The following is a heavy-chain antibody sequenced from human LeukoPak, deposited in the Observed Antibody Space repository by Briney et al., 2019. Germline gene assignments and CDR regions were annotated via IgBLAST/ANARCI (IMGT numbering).Heavy chain of an antibody. V-gene: IGHV3-30*18. J-gene: IGHJ4*02. CDR2: ISYDGSNK. CDR3: AKDLNQPEWELLMFENDY. CDR1: GFTFSSYG. Sequence: GGSLRLSCAASGFTFSSYGMHWVRQAPGKGLEWVAVISYDGSNKYYADSVKGRFTISRDNSKNTLYLQMNSLRAEDTAVYYCAKDLNQPEWELLMFENDYWGQGTLVTVSS. D-gene: IGHD1-26*01.